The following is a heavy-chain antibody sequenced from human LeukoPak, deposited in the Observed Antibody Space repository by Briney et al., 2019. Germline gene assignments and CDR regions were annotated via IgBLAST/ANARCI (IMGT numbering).Heavy chain of an antibody. D-gene: IGHD1-26*01. Sequence: GASVKVSCKASGYTFTSYDINWVRQATGQGLEWMGWMNPNSGNTGYAQKFQGRVTMTRNTSISTAYMELSSLRSEDTAVYYCAGGYSGSYWVNYYYYYYMDVWGKGTTVTVSS. CDR2: MNPNSGNT. CDR3: AGGYSGSYWVNYYYYYYMDV. CDR1: GYTFTSYD. J-gene: IGHJ6*03. V-gene: IGHV1-8*01.